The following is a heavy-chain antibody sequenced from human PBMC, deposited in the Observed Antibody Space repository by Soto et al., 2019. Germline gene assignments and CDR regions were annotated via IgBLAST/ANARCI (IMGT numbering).Heavy chain of an antibody. J-gene: IGHJ5*02. CDR1: GFTFSGYA. V-gene: IGHV3-23*01. CDR2: ISGSGGST. CDR3: AKDPYSGSYGWFDP. Sequence: GGSLRLSCAASGFTFSGYAMSWVRQSPGKGLEWVSAISGSGGSTYYADSVKGRFTISRDNSKNTLYLQMNSLRAEDTAVYYCAKDPYSGSYGWFDPWGQGTLVTVSS. D-gene: IGHD1-26*01.